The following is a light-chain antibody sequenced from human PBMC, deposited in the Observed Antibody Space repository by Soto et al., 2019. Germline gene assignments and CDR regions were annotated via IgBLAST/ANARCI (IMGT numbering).Light chain of an antibody. CDR3: LQDYNYPT. J-gene: IGKJ1*01. V-gene: IGKV1-6*01. CDR2: AAS. Sequence: AIQMTQSPSSLSASVGDRVTITCRASQGIRNDLGWYQHKPGKAPKLLIYAASSLQSGVPSRFSGSGSGTDFTLTISSLQPEDFATYYCLQDYNYPTFGQGTKVEIK. CDR1: QGIRND.